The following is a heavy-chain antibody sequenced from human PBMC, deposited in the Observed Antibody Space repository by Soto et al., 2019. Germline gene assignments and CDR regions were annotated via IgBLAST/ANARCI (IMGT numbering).Heavy chain of an antibody. CDR1: GGSISSGGYY. V-gene: IGHV4-31*03. J-gene: IGHJ4*02. CDR2: IYYSGST. D-gene: IGHD2-21*02. CDR3: ARGTYCGGDCYSRAFDY. Sequence: QVQLQESGPGLVKPSQTLSLTCIVSGGSISSGGYYWSWIRQHPGKGLEWIGYIYYSGSTYYNPSLKSRVTISGDSSKNQFSLKLSSVTAADTAVYYCARGTYCGGDCYSRAFDYWGQGTLVTVSS.